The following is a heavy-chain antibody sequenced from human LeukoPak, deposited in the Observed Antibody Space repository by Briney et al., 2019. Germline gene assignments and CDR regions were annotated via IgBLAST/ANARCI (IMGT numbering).Heavy chain of an antibody. D-gene: IGHD6-6*01. Sequence: SETLSLTCTVSGGSISTYYWSWIRRPPGKGLEWIAYIHASGPTNYNPSLKSRITISVDTSKNQFSLKLSSVTAADTAVYYCARHDAGIAARPVDYWGQGTLVTVSS. J-gene: IGHJ4*02. CDR2: IHASGPT. CDR3: ARHDAGIAARPVDY. V-gene: IGHV4-4*09. CDR1: GGSISTYY.